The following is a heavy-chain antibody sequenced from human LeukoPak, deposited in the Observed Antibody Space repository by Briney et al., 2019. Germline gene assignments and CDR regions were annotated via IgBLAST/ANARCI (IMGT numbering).Heavy chain of an antibody. V-gene: IGHV3-7*01. CDR2: IKQDGSQK. CDR3: ARIGYSSSSFDY. CDR1: GFTFSNYW. J-gene: IGHJ4*02. Sequence: PGGSLRLSCAASGFTFSNYWMSWVRQAPGKGLEWVANIKQDGSQKYYVDSLKGRFTISRDNAQNSLYLQMNSLRADDTAVYFCARIGYSSSSFDYWGQGTLVTVSS. D-gene: IGHD6-6*01.